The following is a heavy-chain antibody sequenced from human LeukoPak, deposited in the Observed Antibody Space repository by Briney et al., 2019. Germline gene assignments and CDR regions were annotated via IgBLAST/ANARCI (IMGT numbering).Heavy chain of an antibody. V-gene: IGHV4-39*01. Sequence: PSETLSLTSTVPVASIRISSYNWAWFRKPPGRGLEWIGSIYYSGSTYYNPSLKSRVTISVDTSKNQFSLKLSSVTAADTAVYYCARVIDFPPHFDYWGQGTLVTVSS. J-gene: IGHJ4*02. CDR1: VASIRISSYN. D-gene: IGHD3-22*01. CDR3: ARVIDFPPHFDY. CDR2: IYYSGST.